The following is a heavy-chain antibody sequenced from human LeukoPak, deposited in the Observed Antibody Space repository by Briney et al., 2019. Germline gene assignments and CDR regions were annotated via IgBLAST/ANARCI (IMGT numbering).Heavy chain of an antibody. V-gene: IGHV4-61*02. CDR3: AREYCSSTSCYRGLCDY. J-gene: IGHJ4*02. Sequence: SETLSLTCTVSGGSINSGSYYWSWIRQPAGKGLEWIGRIYTSGSTNYNPSLKSRVTISVDTSKNQFSLKLSSVTAADTAVYYCAREYCSSTSCYRGLCDYWGQGTLVTVSS. CDR2: IYTSGST. CDR1: GGSINSGSYY. D-gene: IGHD2-2*02.